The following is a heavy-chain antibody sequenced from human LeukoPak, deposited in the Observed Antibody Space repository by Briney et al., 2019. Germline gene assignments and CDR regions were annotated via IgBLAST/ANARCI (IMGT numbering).Heavy chain of an antibody. CDR3: ARDLSGWSQDWYFDL. Sequence: SETLSLTCTVSGGSISSYYWSWIRQPPGKGLEWIGYIYYSGSTNYNPSLKSRVTISVDTSKNQFSLKLSSVTAADTAVYYCARDLSGWSQDWYFDLWGRGTLVTVSS. D-gene: IGHD6-19*01. J-gene: IGHJ2*01. V-gene: IGHV4-59*01. CDR1: GGSISSYY. CDR2: IYYSGST.